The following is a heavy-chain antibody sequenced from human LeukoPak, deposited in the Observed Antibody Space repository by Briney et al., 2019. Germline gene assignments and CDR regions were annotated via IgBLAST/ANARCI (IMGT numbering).Heavy chain of an antibody. J-gene: IGHJ4*02. Sequence: GGSLRLSCAASGFTVSSNYMSWLRQAPGKGLEWVSVIYSGGITYYADSVKGRFTLSRDNSKDTLYLELNSLRAEDSAVYYCTFGSGTWGQGTLVTVSS. D-gene: IGHD3-10*01. V-gene: IGHV3-53*01. CDR2: IYSGGIT. CDR1: GFTVSSNY. CDR3: TFGSGT.